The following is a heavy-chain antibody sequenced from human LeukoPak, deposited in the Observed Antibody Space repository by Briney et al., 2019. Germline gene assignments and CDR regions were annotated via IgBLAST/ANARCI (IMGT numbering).Heavy chain of an antibody. V-gene: IGHV1-69*02. D-gene: IGHD3-16*01. CDR2: IIPILGIA. Sequence: SVKVSCKASGGTFSSYTISWVRQAPGQELEWMGRIIPILGIANYAQKFQGRVTITADKSTSTAYMELSSLRSEDTAVYYCAISRQTLNWFDPWGQGTLVTVSS. CDR3: AISRQTLNWFDP. CDR1: GGTFSSYT. J-gene: IGHJ5*02.